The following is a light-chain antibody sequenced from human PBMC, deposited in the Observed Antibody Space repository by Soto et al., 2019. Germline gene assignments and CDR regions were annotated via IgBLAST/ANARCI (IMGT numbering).Light chain of an antibody. V-gene: IGKV1-39*01. CDR1: QSISSY. Sequence: EIRMIKKTTTLSGSVGDRVTITCRASQSISSYLNWYQQKPGKAPKLLIYAASSLQSGVPSRFSGSGSGTDFTLTISSLQPEDFATYYCQQSYSTLITFGQGTRLE. CDR2: AAS. CDR3: QQSYSTLIT. J-gene: IGKJ5*01.